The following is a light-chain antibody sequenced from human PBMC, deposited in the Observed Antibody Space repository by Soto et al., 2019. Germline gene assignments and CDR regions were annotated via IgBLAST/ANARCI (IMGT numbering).Light chain of an antibody. V-gene: IGLV2-23*03. CDR3: CSYAGSSNV. CDR1: TSDIGSYNL. J-gene: IGLJ1*01. CDR2: EGS. Sequence: QSALTQPASVSGSPGQSITISCTGATSDIGSYNLVSWYQHHPGKAPKLMIYEGSKRPSGVSTRFSGSKSGNTASLTISGLQGDDEADYYCCSYAGSSNVFGTGTKVTVL.